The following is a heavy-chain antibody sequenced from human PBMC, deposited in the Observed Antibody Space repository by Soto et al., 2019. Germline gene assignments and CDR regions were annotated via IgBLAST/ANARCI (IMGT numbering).Heavy chain of an antibody. CDR2: ISAYNGNT. J-gene: IGHJ5*02. CDR1: GYTFTSYG. V-gene: IGHV1-18*01. D-gene: IGHD3-22*01. CDR3: ARAITMIVVVKWFDP. Sequence: ASVKVSCKASGYTFTSYGISWVRQAPGQGLEWMGWISAYNGNTNYAQKLQGRVTMTTDTSTSTAYMELRSLRSDDTAVYYCARAITMIVVVKWFDPWGQGTLVTVSS.